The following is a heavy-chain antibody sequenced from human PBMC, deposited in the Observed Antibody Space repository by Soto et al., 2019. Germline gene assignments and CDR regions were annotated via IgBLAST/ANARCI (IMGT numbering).Heavy chain of an antibody. J-gene: IGHJ4*02. CDR2: IYYSGST. D-gene: IGHD2-2*01. CDR3: ARVPDY. V-gene: IGHV4-39*01. Sequence: ETXSLTCTVSGGSXXXXXYYWGWIRQPPGKGLEWIGSIYYSGSTYYNPSLKSRVTISVDTSKNQFSLMLCSLTAADTAVYYCARVPDYLGQGILVTVSS. CDR1: GGSXXXXXYY.